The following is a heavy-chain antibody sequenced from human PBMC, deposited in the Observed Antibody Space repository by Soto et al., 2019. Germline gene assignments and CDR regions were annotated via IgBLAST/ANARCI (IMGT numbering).Heavy chain of an antibody. CDR1: GCSFTSYW. CDR2: IYPGDSDT. V-gene: IGHV5-51*01. J-gene: IGHJ4*02. CDR3: ARLTYYYGSGSFPPFDY. Sequence: PGESLKISCKGSGCSFTSYWIGWVRQMPGKGLEWMGIIYPGDSDTRYSPSFQGQVTISADKSISTAYLQWSSLKASDTAMYYCARLTYYYGSGSFPPFDYWGQGTLVTVSS. D-gene: IGHD3-10*01.